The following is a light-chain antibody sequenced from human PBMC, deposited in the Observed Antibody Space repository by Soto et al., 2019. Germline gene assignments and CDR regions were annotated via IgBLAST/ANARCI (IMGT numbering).Light chain of an antibody. CDR3: RQRSNWPPIT. Sequence: EIVLTQSPATLSLSPGERATLSCRASQSVSSYLAWYQQKPGQAPRLLIYDASNRATGIPARFSGSGSGTDFTLTISSLEHEDFSVYYCRQRSNWPPITFGQGTRLEIK. J-gene: IGKJ5*01. V-gene: IGKV3-11*01. CDR2: DAS. CDR1: QSVSSY.